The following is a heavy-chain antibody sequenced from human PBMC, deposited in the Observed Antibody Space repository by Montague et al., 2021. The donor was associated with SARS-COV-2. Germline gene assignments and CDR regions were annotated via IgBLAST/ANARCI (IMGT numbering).Heavy chain of an antibody. V-gene: IGHV3-48*03. CDR3: ATDTPGDEDFQY. J-gene: IGHJ4*02. Sequence: LSLTCTVSGGSLSPYYWFWIRQAPGKGLEWVSYISEGGGSVILYADSVRGRFTISRDNAKSSLYLQMESLRAEDTAIYYCATDTPGDEDFQYWGQGTLVTVSS. CDR1: GGSLSPYY. CDR2: ISEGGGSVI.